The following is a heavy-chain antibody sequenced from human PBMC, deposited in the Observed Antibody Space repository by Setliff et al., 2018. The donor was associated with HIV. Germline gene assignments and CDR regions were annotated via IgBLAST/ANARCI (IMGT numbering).Heavy chain of an antibody. CDR1: GFTFTNSA. D-gene: IGHD1-7*01. CDR3: AADPQTGTTSYDAFDI. Sequence: GASVKVSCKASGFTFTNSAVQWVRQARGQRLEWIGWIVVGSGNTNYAQKCQERVTITRDMSTSRAYMELSGLKTEDTAVYSCAADPQTGTTSYDAFDIWGQGTGVTVSS. J-gene: IGHJ3*02. CDR2: IVVGSGNT. V-gene: IGHV1-58*01.